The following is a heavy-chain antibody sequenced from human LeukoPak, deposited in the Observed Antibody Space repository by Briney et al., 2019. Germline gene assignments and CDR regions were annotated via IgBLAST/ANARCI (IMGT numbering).Heavy chain of an antibody. Sequence: AGGSLRLSSAASGFTVSSNYMSWVRQAPGKGLEWVSGVSASGASTYSEDSVKGRFIISRDNSKNTVFLQMNSLRAEDTAVYYCARQHTAWFVDYWGQGILVTVSS. CDR3: ARQHTAWFVDY. V-gene: IGHV3-23*01. J-gene: IGHJ4*02. D-gene: IGHD3-10*01. CDR2: VSASGAST. CDR1: GFTVSSNY.